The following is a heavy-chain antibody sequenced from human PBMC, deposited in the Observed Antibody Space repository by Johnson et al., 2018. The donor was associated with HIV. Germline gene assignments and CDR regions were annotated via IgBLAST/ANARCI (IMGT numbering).Heavy chain of an antibody. D-gene: IGHD1-26*01. J-gene: IGHJ3*02. CDR2: INWNGANT. Sequence: EVQLLESGGGVIRPGGSLRLSCAASGFTFNDYGMSWVRQAPGKGLEWVSGINWNGANTRYADSVKGRFTISRDNVKNSLYLQMSSLRAEDTAFYYCARDLVGAGGFDIWGQGTMVTVSS. CDR3: ARDLVGAGGFDI. V-gene: IGHV3-20*04. CDR1: GFTFNDYG.